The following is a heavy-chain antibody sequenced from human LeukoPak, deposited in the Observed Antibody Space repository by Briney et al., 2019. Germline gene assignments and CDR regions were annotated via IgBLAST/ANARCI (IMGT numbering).Heavy chain of an antibody. V-gene: IGHV4-59*12. J-gene: IGHJ4*02. Sequence: SETLSLTCTVSGASITSYYRSWIRQPPGKGLEWIGFFSYSGSANYNPSLKSRVTISVDTSKNQFSLSLTSVTAADTAVYYCARDGPTAYYKFFDYWGQGTLVTVSS. CDR2: FSYSGSA. CDR1: GASITSYY. D-gene: IGHD1-26*01. CDR3: ARDGPTAYYKFFDY.